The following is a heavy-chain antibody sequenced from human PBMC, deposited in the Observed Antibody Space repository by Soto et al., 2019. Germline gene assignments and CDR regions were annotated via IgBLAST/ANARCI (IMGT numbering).Heavy chain of an antibody. CDR2: ISARGGSL. J-gene: IGHJ4*02. Sequence: EVQLLESGGGLVQPGGSLRLSCAASGFSFSSYAMVWVRQAPGKGLEWVSVISARGGSLYFADSVKGRFTISRDNSKNVLSLEMNSLRAEDTATSFCAKGSIEYSASVDNWGQGTLVVVSS. V-gene: IGHV3-23*01. CDR1: GFSFSSYA. D-gene: IGHD5-12*01. CDR3: AKGSIEYSASVDN.